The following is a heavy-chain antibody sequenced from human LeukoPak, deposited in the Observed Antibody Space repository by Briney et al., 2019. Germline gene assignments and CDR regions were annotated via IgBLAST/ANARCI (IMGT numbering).Heavy chain of an antibody. D-gene: IGHD3-16*01. J-gene: IGHJ4*02. CDR3: ALNMIGGQIFDF. CDR1: AFTFSRDW. V-gene: IGHV3-74*03. Sequence: PGGSLRLSCAASAFTFSRDWMHWVRQAPGKGLVWVSRISDDGSITTYADSVNGRFTISRDNAKNTVFLQMNSLRAEDTAVYYCALNMIGGQIFDFWGQGTLVTVSS. CDR2: ISDDGSIT.